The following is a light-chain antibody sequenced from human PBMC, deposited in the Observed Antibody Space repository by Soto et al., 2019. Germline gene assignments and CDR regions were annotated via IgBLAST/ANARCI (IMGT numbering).Light chain of an antibody. CDR1: QSISTY. J-gene: IGKJ2*01. Sequence: DIQMTQSPPSLSASVGDRVTITCRASQSISTYLNWYQQKPGKAPKLLIYGATSLQSGVPSRCSGGGAGTDFTLTISSLQPEDFATYYCQQSYSTPRTFGQGTKLEIK. CDR3: QQSYSTPRT. CDR2: GAT. V-gene: IGKV1-39*01.